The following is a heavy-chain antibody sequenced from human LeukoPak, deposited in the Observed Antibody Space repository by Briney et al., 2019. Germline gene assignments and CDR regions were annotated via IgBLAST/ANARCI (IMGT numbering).Heavy chain of an antibody. CDR3: RNYYGSGSYYNA. Sequence: PGGSLRLSCAASGFTFSSYGMHWVRQAPGKGLEWVAFIRYDGSNKYYADSVKGRFTISRDNSKNTLYLQVNSLRAEDTAVYYCRNYYGSGSYYNAWGQGTLVTVSS. J-gene: IGHJ5*02. CDR1: GFTFSSYG. D-gene: IGHD3-10*01. V-gene: IGHV3-30*02. CDR2: IRYDGSNK.